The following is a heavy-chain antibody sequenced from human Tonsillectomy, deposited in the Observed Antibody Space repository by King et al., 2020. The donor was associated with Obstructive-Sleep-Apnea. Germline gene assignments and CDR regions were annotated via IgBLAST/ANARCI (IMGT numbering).Heavy chain of an antibody. CDR2: IYYSGST. V-gene: IGHV4-39*07. J-gene: IGHJ6*02. CDR1: GGSISSSGYY. D-gene: IGHD3-3*01. CDR3: SRVVERITVFGVTSARGGRDV. Sequence: LQLQESGPGLVKPSETLSLTCTVSGGSISSSGYYWGWIRQPPGRGLEWIGSIYYSGSTYNNPSLKSRVTMSVDTSKDQFSLNLTSVTAADTAVYYCSRVVERITVFGVTSARGGRDVWGQGTTVTVSS.